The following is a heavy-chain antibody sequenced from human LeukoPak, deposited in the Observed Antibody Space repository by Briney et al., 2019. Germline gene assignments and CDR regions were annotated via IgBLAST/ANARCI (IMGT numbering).Heavy chain of an antibody. CDR3: ARHDRLDYFDITGPINGGFDY. D-gene: IGHD3-22*01. J-gene: IGHJ4*02. CDR2: IYYSGST. V-gene: IGHV4-39*01. Sequence: SETLSLTCTVSGGSISSSSYYWGWIRQPPGKGLEWIGSIYYSGSTYYNPSLKSRVTISVDTSKNQFSLKLSSVTAADTAIYYCARHDRLDYFDITGPINGGFDYWGQGALVTVSS. CDR1: GGSISSSSYY.